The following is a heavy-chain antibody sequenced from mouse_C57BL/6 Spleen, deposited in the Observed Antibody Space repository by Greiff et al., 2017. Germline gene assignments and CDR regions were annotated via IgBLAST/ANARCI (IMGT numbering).Heavy chain of an antibody. Sequence: EVQLQQSGPGLVKPSQSLSLTCSVTGYSITSGYYWNWIRQFPGNKLEWMGYISYDGSNNYNPSLKNRISITRDTSNNQFFLKLNSVTTEDTATYYCAREWPRAMDYWGQGTSVTVSS. CDR3: AREWPRAMDY. CDR2: ISYDGSN. J-gene: IGHJ4*01. CDR1: GYSITSGYY. V-gene: IGHV3-6*01.